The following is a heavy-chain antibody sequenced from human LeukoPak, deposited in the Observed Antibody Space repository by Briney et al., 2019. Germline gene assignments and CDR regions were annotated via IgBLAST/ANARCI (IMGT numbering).Heavy chain of an antibody. D-gene: IGHD3-10*01. J-gene: IGHJ4*02. Sequence: GRSLRLSCAASGFTFSSYGMRWVRQAPGKGLEWVALISYDGSNKYYSDSVKGRFTISRDNSKNTLYLQMNSLRPEDTAVYYCAKGRYTGSSFFDYWGQGTLVTVSS. V-gene: IGHV3-30*18. CDR1: GFTFSSYG. CDR3: AKGRYTGSSFFDY. CDR2: ISYDGSNK.